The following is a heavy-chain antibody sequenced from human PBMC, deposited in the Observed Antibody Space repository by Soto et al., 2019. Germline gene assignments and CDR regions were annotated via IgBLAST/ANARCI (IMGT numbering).Heavy chain of an antibody. D-gene: IGHD3-3*01. J-gene: IGHJ5*02. CDR2: IYYSGST. CDR1: GGSISSGGYY. Sequence: QVQLQESGPGLVKPSQTLSLTCTVSGGSISSGGYYWSWIRQHPGMGLEWIGYIYYSGSTYYNPSLKSRVTISVDTSKNQFSLKLSSVTAADTAVYYCARERFLETHNWFDPWGQGTLVTVSS. V-gene: IGHV4-31*03. CDR3: ARERFLETHNWFDP.